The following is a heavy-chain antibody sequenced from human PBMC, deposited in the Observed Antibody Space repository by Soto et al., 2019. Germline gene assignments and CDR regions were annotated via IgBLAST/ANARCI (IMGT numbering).Heavy chain of an antibody. V-gene: IGHV3-74*01. Sequence: GGSLRLSCVASGFSFSNNWMHWVRHAPGKGPVWVSRISADGSDTHYADSVQGRFTISRDNAKNTLYLQMNTLSVEDAAVYYCARLDSAAPPPIWGRGT. D-gene: IGHD5-18*01. J-gene: IGHJ6*03. CDR2: ISADGSDT. CDR1: GFSFSNNW. CDR3: ARLDSAAPPPI.